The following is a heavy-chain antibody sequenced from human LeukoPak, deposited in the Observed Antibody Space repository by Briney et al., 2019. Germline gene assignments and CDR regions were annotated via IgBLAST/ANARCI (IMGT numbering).Heavy chain of an antibody. Sequence: KRGESLKISCKGSGYTFTNYWIAWVRQMSGKGLEWMGTIYPGDSDTRYGSSFQGQVTISADKSISTAYLQWSSLKASDTAMYYCARRFGRTTDYWGQGTLVTVSS. CDR2: IYPGDSDT. CDR1: GYTFTNYW. V-gene: IGHV5-51*01. CDR3: ARRFGRTTDY. J-gene: IGHJ4*02. D-gene: IGHD1-1*01.